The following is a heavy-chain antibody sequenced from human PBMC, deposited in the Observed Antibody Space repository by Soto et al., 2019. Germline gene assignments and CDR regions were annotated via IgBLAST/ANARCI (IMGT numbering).Heavy chain of an antibody. D-gene: IGHD6-6*01. CDR1: GGTFSSCA. J-gene: IGHJ6*02. CDR3: AXPDDSSPSNYYYYGMDV. V-gene: IGHV1-69*13. Sequence: SVKVSCKASGGTFSSCAISWVRQAPGQGLEWMGGIIPIFGTANYAQKFQGRVTITADESTSTAYMELSSLRSEDTAVYYCAXPDDSSPSNYYYYGMDVWGQGTTVTVSS. CDR2: IIPIFGTA.